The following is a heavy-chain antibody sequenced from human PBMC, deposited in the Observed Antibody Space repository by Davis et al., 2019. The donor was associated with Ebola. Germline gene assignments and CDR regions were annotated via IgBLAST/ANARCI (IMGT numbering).Heavy chain of an antibody. CDR2: INSDGSST. CDR3: ASSGPGWYYYYYGMDV. D-gene: IGHD2-15*01. V-gene: IGHV3-74*01. CDR1: GFTFLSHA. Sequence: HTGGSLRLSCAASGFTFLSHAMTWVRQAPGKGLVWVSRINSDGSSTSYADSVKGRFTISRDNAKNTLYLQMNSLRAEDTAVYYCASSGPGWYYYYYGMDVWGQGTTVTVSS. J-gene: IGHJ6*02.